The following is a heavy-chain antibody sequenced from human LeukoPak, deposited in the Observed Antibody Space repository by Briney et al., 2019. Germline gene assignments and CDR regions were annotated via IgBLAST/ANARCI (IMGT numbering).Heavy chain of an antibody. CDR2: INHSGST. D-gene: IGHD3-22*01. V-gene: IGHV4-34*01. Sequence: SETLSLTCAVYGGSFSGYYWSWIRQPPGKGLEWIGEINHSGSTNYNPSLKSRVTISVDTSKNQFSLELSSVTAADTAVYYCARGRYYDSSGYPKYYYYYYMDVWGKGTTVTVSS. J-gene: IGHJ6*03. CDR1: GGSFSGYY. CDR3: ARGRYYDSSGYPKYYYYYYMDV.